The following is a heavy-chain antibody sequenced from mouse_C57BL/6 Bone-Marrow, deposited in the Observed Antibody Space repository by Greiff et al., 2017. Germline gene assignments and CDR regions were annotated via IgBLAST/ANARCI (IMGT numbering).Heavy chain of an antibody. CDR2: FYPGSGST. V-gene: IGHV1-55*01. CDR3: ARRPLAY. J-gene: IGHJ3*01. CDR1: GYTFTSYW. Sequence: QVQLQQSGAELVKPGASVKMSCKASGYTFTSYWITWVKQRPGQGLEWIGDFYPGSGSTNYNEKFKSKATLTVDTSASTVYVKLSRLTSEDSAVYYYARRPLAYGGQGTLVTVSA.